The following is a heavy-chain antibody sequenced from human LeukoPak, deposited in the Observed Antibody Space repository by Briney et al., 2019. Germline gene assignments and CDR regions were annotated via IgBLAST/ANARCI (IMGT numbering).Heavy chain of an antibody. Sequence: ASVKVSCKASGGTFSSYAISWVRQAPGQGLEWMGGIIPIFGTANYAQKFQGRVTITADKSTSTAYMELSSLRSEDTAVYYCARDHYDILTGHKRYYFDYWGQGTLVTVSS. D-gene: IGHD3-9*01. CDR3: ARDHYDILTGHKRYYFDY. CDR2: IIPIFGTA. J-gene: IGHJ4*02. V-gene: IGHV1-69*06. CDR1: GGTFSSYA.